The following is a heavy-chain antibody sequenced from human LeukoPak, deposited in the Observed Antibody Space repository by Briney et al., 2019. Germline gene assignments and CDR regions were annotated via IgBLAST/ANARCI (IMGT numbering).Heavy chain of an antibody. CDR3: ARVGDYGDYTLPDY. CDR2: ISSSSSNI. D-gene: IGHD4-17*01. J-gene: IGHJ4*02. Sequence: GGSLRLSCAASGFTFSSYSMYWVRQAPGKGLEWVSYISSSSSNIYYADSVKGRFTISRDNAKNSLYLQMNSLRAEDTAVYYCARVGDYGDYTLPDYWGQGTLVTVSS. V-gene: IGHV3-48*04. CDR1: GFTFSSYS.